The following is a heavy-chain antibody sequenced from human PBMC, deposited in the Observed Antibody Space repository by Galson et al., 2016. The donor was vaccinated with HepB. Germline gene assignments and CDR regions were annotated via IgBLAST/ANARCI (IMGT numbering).Heavy chain of an antibody. CDR2: IYTNGGT. CDR1: GGSISSYS. J-gene: IGHJ4*02. CDR3: AREGELLRGFDY. Sequence: SETLSLTCNVSGGSISSYSWSWIRQSAGKGLVWIGRIYTNGGTNYNPSLKSRVTMSLDTSKNQFSLKLRSVTAADTAVYYCAREGELLRGFDYWGQGILITVSS. V-gene: IGHV4-4*07. D-gene: IGHD1-26*01.